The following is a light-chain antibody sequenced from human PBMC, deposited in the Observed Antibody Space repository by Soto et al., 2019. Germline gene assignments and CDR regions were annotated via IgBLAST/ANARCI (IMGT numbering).Light chain of an antibody. J-gene: IGLJ2*01. V-gene: IGLV1-51*01. CDR2: DNS. Sequence: QSVLTQPPSVSAAPGQKVSISCYGSGSNIGNNYVSWYQLLPGAAPKLLIYDNSERPSGIPGRFSGSKSGTSATLGITGLQTGDEAHYYCATWDNSLNGGVFGGGTKLTVL. CDR3: ATWDNSLNGGV. CDR1: GSNIGNNY.